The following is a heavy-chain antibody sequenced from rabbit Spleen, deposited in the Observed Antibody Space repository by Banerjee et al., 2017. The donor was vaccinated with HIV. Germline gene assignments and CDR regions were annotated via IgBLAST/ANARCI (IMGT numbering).Heavy chain of an antibody. Sequence: QLVESGGGLVKPGASLTLTCTASGFSFSSSYRICWVRQAPGKGLEWIACIYGGGSGNTWHASWVNGRFTISKPSSTTVTLQMTSLTAADTATYFCARDLAGVIGWNFNLWGPGTLVTVS. V-gene: IGHV1S45*01. J-gene: IGHJ4*01. CDR2: IYGGGSGNT. CDR3: ARDLAGVIGWNFNL. CDR1: GFSFSSSYR. D-gene: IGHD4-1*01.